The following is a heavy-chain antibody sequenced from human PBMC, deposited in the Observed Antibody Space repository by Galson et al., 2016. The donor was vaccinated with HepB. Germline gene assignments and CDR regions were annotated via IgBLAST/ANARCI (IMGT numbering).Heavy chain of an antibody. J-gene: IGHJ4*02. CDR2: ISYDGSKK. CDR3: AKDPYYYGSGSYYFDY. V-gene: IGHV3-30*18. CDR1: AFTFSTYG. Sequence: SLRLSCAASAFTFSTYGMHWVRQAPGKGLEWAAVISYDGSKKYYADSVKGRFTISRDNSKNTLYLQMNSLRTEDTAVYYCAKDPYYYGSGSYYFDYWGQGTLVTVSS. D-gene: IGHD3-10*01.